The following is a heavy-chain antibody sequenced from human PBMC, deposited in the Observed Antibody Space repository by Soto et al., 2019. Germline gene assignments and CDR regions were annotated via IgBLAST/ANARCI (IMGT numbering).Heavy chain of an antibody. CDR3: ARWQIGSSYKPYYYYGMDV. CDR2: ISSSSYI. Sequence: GSLRLSCAASGFTFSSYSMNWVRQAPGKGLEWVSSISSSSYIYYADSVKGRFTISRDNAKNSLYLQMNSLRAEDTAVYYCARWQIGSSYKPYYYYGMDVWGQGTTVTVSS. J-gene: IGHJ6*02. D-gene: IGHD6-6*01. CDR1: GFTFSSYS. V-gene: IGHV3-21*01.